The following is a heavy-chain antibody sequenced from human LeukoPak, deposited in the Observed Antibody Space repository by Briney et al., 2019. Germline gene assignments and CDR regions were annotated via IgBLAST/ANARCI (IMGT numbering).Heavy chain of an antibody. D-gene: IGHD3-22*01. V-gene: IGHV5-10-1*01. CDR1: GYSFTSYW. CDR2: IAPSDSYT. Sequence: GESLKISCKGSGYSFTSYWISWVRQMPGKGLEWIWMIAPSDSYTNYSPSFQGHVTISADKSISTAYLQWSSLKASDTAMYYCARYPQDYYYDSSGYSYYFDYWGQGTLVTVSS. J-gene: IGHJ4*02. CDR3: ARYPQDYYYDSSGYSYYFDY.